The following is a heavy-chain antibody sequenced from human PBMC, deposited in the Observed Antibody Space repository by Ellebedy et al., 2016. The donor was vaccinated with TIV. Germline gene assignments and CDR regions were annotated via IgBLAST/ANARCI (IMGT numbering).Heavy chain of an antibody. CDR1: GFTFRSYA. V-gene: IGHV3-23*01. D-gene: IGHD2-21*01. Sequence: GESLKISXAASGFTFRSYAMNWVRQAPGKGLEWAANIGGSGGNTQYADSVKGRFTISRDNSKNTLYLQMNSLRAGDTAVYDCAKPREVVIAAALDYWGQGTQVTVSS. CDR3: AKPREVVIAAALDY. J-gene: IGHJ4*02. CDR2: IGGSGGNT.